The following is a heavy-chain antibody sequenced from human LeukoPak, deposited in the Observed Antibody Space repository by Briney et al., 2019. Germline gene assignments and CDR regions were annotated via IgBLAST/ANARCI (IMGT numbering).Heavy chain of an antibody. Sequence: SETLSLTCAVYGGSFSGHYWSWIRQPPGKGLEWIGEINHSGSTNYNPSLKSRVTISVDASKNQFSLKLSSVTAADTGVYYCARGQYRRDYWGQGTLVTVSS. V-gene: IGHV4-34*01. CDR3: ARGQYRRDY. D-gene: IGHD2-2*01. CDR1: GGSFSGHY. CDR2: INHSGST. J-gene: IGHJ4*02.